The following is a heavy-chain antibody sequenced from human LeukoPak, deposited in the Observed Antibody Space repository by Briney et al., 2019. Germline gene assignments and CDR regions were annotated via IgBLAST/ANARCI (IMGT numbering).Heavy chain of an antibody. J-gene: IGHJ4*02. D-gene: IGHD3-3*01. CDR2: IYYSGST. V-gene: IGHV4-59*01. CDR1: GGSISSYY. CDR3: ARDRFWSGADYFDY. Sequence: KPSETLSLTCTVSGGSISSYYWSWIRQPPGKGLEWIGYIYYSGSTNYNPSLKSRVTISVDTSKNQFPLKLSSVTAADTAVYYCARDRFWSGADYFDYWGQGTLVTVSS.